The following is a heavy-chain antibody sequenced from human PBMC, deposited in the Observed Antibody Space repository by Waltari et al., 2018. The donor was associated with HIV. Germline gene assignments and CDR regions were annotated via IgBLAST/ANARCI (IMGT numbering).Heavy chain of an antibody. D-gene: IGHD3-22*01. V-gene: IGHV4-61*02. CDR1: GGSISSGSYS. CDR3: ARDRNYYYDSSGYFFNAFDI. J-gene: IGHJ3*02. Sequence: QVQLQESGPGLVKPSQTLSLTCTVSGGSISSGSYSWSWNRQPAGKGLEWIGRIYTSGSTNYNPSLKSRVTISVDTSKNQFSLKLSSVTAADTAVYYCARDRNYYYDSSGYFFNAFDIWGQGTMVTVSS. CDR2: IYTSGST.